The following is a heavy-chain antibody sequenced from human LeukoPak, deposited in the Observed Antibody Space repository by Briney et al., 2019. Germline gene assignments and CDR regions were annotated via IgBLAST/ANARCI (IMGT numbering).Heavy chain of an antibody. Sequence: SETLSLTCAVSGGSIGGYYWSWIRQPPGKGLEWIGYIYYSGSTNYNPSLKSRVTISVDTSKNQFSLKLSSVTAADTAVYYCARAANYGSKFDPWGQGTLVTVSS. CDR3: ARAANYGSKFDP. D-gene: IGHD3-10*01. J-gene: IGHJ5*02. CDR2: IYYSGST. V-gene: IGHV4-59*01. CDR1: GGSIGGYY.